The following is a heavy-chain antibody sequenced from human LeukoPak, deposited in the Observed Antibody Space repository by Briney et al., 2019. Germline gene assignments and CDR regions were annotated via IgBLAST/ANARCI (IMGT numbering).Heavy chain of an antibody. J-gene: IGHJ4*02. CDR2: IYYSGST. CDR1: GGSISSYY. CDR3: ARGRSGYSYVDY. Sequence: SETLSLTCTVSGGSISSYYWSWIRQTPGKGLEWIGYIYYSGSTNYNPSLKSRVTISVDTSKNQFSLKLSSVTAAYTAVYYCARGRSGYSYVDYWGQGTLVTVSS. D-gene: IGHD5-18*01. V-gene: IGHV4-59*01.